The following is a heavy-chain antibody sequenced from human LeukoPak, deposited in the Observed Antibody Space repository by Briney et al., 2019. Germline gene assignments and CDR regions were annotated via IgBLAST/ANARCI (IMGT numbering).Heavy chain of an antibody. Sequence: GASVKVSCKAPGYIFSNYAIHWVRQAPGEGLEWMGWLNTNTGNPTYAQGFTGRFVFSLHTSVSTAYLQISSLKAEDTSVYYCARGDRPQRFYGSGSLDPWGQGTLVTVSS. CDR3: ARGDRPQRFYGSGSLDP. CDR1: GYIFSNYA. CDR2: LNTNTGNP. V-gene: IGHV7-4-1*02. J-gene: IGHJ5*02. D-gene: IGHD3-10*01.